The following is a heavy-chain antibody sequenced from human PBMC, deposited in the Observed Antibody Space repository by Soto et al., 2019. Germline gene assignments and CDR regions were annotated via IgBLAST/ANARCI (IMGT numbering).Heavy chain of an antibody. CDR1: EFTFSDYW. J-gene: IGHJ4*02. CDR3: VRRLATSGVYDY. V-gene: IGHV3-74*01. CDR2: LNGDGTST. D-gene: IGHD6-6*01. Sequence: PGGSLRHSCAASEFTFSDYWILWSRQAPGKGLVWVSRLNGDGTSTNYADFVKGRFTISRDNAKNTLYLQMNSLTAEDTAVYYCVRRLATSGVYDYWGQGT.